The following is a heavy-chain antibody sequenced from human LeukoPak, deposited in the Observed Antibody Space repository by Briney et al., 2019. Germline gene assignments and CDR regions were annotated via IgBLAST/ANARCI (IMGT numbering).Heavy chain of an antibody. CDR1: GFTFRSYA. V-gene: IGHV3-23*01. CDR2: TTGSGDKL. Sequence: GGSLRLSCTASGFTFRSYALSWVRQAPGKGLEWVSATTGSGDKLFYADSVEGRFTISRDNSKNTLYLQMNSLRAEDTAVYYCARAGDDSWSGSHFDYWGQGTLVTVSS. CDR3: ARAGDDSWSGSHFDY. J-gene: IGHJ4*02. D-gene: IGHD3-3*01.